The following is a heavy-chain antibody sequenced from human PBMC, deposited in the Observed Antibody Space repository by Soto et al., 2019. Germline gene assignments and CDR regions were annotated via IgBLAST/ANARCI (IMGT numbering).Heavy chain of an antibody. D-gene: IGHD3-3*01. CDR1: GGSISSGDYY. CDR2: IYYSGST. Sequence: TLSVTCTVSGGSISSGDYYWSWIRQPPGKGLEWIGYIYYSGSTYYNPSLKSRVTISVDTSKNQFSLKLSSVTAADSAVYYCARGSYTIFGVVMDVWGQGTTVTVSS. V-gene: IGHV4-30-4*01. J-gene: IGHJ6*02. CDR3: ARGSYTIFGVVMDV.